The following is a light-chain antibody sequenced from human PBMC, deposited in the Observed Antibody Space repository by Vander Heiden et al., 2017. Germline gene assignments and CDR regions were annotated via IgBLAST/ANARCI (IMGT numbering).Light chain of an antibody. CDR2: GKN. Sequence: SSELTQAPAVSVALGQTVRITCQGDSLRCYYASWCQQTHGPAPTLVIYGKNNQPAGIPDRFSGSNSENTASLTITGAKAEDEAEYYCNSRDSSGNHLVFGGGTKLTVL. V-gene: IGLV3-19*01. CDR3: NSRDSSGNHLV. CDR1: SLRCYY. J-gene: IGLJ2*01.